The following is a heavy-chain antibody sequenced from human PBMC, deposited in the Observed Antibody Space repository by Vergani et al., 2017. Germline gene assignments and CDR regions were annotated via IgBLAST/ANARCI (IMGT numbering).Heavy chain of an antibody. CDR3: ATAGDGSCGGASCYNFFEF. CDR2: IWSKPYGGTT. Sequence: EVHLVESGGGLVQPGRSLRLSCSGSGFTLGDYAMTWVRQAPGKGLEWVAFIWSKPYGGTTEYAASVKGRFTISRDSSKNTLFLQMNSLRVEDTAVYYCATAGDGSCGGASCYNFFEFWGHGTLVTVSS. D-gene: IGHD2-15*01. V-gene: IGHV3-49*04. J-gene: IGHJ4*01. CDR1: GFTLGDYA.